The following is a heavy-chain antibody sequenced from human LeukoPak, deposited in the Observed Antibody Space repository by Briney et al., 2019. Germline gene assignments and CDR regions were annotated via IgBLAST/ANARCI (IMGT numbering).Heavy chain of an antibody. CDR1: GGSFSGYY. Sequence: SETLPLTCAVYGGSFSGYYWSWLRQPPGKGLEWVGEINHSGSTNYNPSLKSRVTISVDTSKNQFSLKLSSVTAADTAVYYCARDGTDYYYYYGMDVWGQGTTVTVSS. CDR3: ARDGTDYYYYYGMDV. J-gene: IGHJ6*02. V-gene: IGHV4-34*01. CDR2: INHSGST. D-gene: IGHD1-26*01.